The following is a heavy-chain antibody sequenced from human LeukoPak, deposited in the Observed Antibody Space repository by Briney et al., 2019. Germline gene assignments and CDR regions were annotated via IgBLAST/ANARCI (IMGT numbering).Heavy chain of an antibody. J-gene: IGHJ4*02. CDR2: ISGSGGGT. CDR3: AKAPTQYCSSTSCYAYFDY. Sequence: GGSLRLSCAASGFTFSSYAMSWVRQAPGKGLEWVSAISGSGGGTYYADSVKGRFTISRDNSKNTLYLQMNSLRAEDTAVYYCAKAPTQYCSSTSCYAYFDYWGQGTLVTVSS. V-gene: IGHV3-23*01. D-gene: IGHD2-2*01. CDR1: GFTFSSYA.